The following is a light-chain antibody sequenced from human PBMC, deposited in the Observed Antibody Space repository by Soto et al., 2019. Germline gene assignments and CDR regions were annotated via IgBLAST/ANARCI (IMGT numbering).Light chain of an antibody. Sequence: DIVMTQSPDSLAVSLGERATINCKSSLSVLYSSNNKNYLAWYQQKPAQPPKLLIYWASTRESGVPDRFSGSGSGTDFTLTISSLQAEDVAVYYCQQYYSSPRTFGPGTKVEIK. CDR3: QQYYSSPRT. CDR1: LSVLYSSNNKNY. J-gene: IGKJ3*01. CDR2: WAS. V-gene: IGKV4-1*01.